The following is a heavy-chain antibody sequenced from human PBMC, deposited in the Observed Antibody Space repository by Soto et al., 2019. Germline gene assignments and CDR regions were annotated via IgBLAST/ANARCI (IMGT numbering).Heavy chain of an antibody. CDR2: LTGSGDYT. Sequence: EVQLLESGGGLVQRGGSLRLSCAASGFTFSSYAMSWVRQAPGKGLEWVSGLTGSGDYTYYADSVKGRFTISRDNSKNTLYLQMNSLSAEDTAVYSCAKHSDFVVGATTSFDYWGQGTLVTVSS. J-gene: IGHJ4*02. CDR3: AKHSDFVVGATTSFDY. CDR1: GFTFSSYA. D-gene: IGHD1-26*01. V-gene: IGHV3-23*01.